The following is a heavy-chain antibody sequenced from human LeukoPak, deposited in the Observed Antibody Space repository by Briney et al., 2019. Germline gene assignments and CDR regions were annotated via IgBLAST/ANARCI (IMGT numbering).Heavy chain of an antibody. CDR2: IYYSGST. J-gene: IGHJ6*02. CDR1: GGSISSYY. Sequence: SETLSPTCTVSGGSISSYYWSWIRQPPGKGLEWIGYIYYSGSTNYNPSLKSRVTISVDTSKNQFSLKLSSVTAADTAVYYCARDTVRGYYYGMDVWGQGTTVTVSS. D-gene: IGHD4-17*01. CDR3: ARDTVRGYYYGMDV. V-gene: IGHV4-59*01.